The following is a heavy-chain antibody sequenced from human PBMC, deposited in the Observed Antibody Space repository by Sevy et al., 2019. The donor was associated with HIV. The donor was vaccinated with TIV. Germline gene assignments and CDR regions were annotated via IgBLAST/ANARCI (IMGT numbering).Heavy chain of an antibody. Sequence: GGSLRLSCAASGFTFSDYGMHWVRRAPGKGLEWVAVIWYDGSNENYGDSVKGRFSNSRDNSKKRLYLQMNSLRVDDTAVYYCARAGDMLVVAAHYGMDVWGQGTTVTVSS. CDR1: GFTFSDYG. CDR2: IWYDGSNE. D-gene: IGHD2-15*01. V-gene: IGHV3-33*01. J-gene: IGHJ6*02. CDR3: ARAGDMLVVAAHYGMDV.